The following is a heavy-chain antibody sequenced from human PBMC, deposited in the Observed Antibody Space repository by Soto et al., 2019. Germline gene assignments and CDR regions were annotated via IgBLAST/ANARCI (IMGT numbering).Heavy chain of an antibody. V-gene: IGHV1-3*01. CDR3: TREVRRNWFDP. CDR2: INPGYGNT. J-gene: IGHJ5*02. CDR1: GYSVNTYT. Sequence: LVQSGAEVKKPGAAVIVSCKASGYSVNTYTLHGVRQAPGQRPAWMGSINPGYGNTKYSQKFLGRVSITRDTSATIGYMELSSLTSEDTAVYYCTREVRRNWFDPWGHGTLVTVSS.